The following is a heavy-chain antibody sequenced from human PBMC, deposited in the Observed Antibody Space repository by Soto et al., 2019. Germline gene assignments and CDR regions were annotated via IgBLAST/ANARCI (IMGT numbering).Heavy chain of an antibody. J-gene: IGHJ4*02. CDR1: GFTFSSYA. CDR2: ISGSGGST. V-gene: IGHV3-23*01. Sequence: GGSLRLSCAASGFTFSSYAMSWVRQAPGKGLEWVSAISGSGGSTYYADSVKGRFTISRDNSKNTLYLQMNSLRALYTAVYYCAKGHIWGSSFDYWGQGTLVTVSS. CDR3: AKGHIWGSSFDY. D-gene: IGHD3-16*01.